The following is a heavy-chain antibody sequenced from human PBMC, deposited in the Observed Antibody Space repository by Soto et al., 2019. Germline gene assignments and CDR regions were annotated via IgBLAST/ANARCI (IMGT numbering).Heavy chain of an antibody. D-gene: IGHD6-13*01. CDR3: ARGERQQQRDY. Sequence: TLALTCNFSCNYISSITWWSWVRQPPGKGLEWIGEIYHMGSTNYNPSLKSRVIISVDKSKNQFFLKLTSVTAADTAVYFCARGERQQQRDYWGQGTLVTVS. V-gene: IGHV4-4*01. CDR2: IYHMGST. CDR1: CNYISSITW. J-gene: IGHJ4*02.